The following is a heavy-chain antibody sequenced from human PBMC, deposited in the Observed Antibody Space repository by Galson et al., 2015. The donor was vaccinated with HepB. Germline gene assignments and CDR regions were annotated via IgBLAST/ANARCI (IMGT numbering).Heavy chain of an antibody. CDR3: TRDGPGVRFFET. V-gene: IGHV1-3*01. D-gene: IGHD2-8*01. J-gene: IGHJ5*02. Sequence: SVKVSCKASGCTFTNYAMHWVRQAPGQGLEWMGWINAGHGNTKYSQKFRGRVTITRDTSASTAYLELSSLRSDDTAVYFCTRDGPGVRFFETWGLGTLVIVSS. CDR2: INAGHGNT. CDR1: GCTFTNYA.